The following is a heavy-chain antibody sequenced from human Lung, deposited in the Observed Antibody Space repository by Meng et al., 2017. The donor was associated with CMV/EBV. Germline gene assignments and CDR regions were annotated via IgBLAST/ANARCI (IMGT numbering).Heavy chain of an antibody. CDR1: GDSIRSGEYF. J-gene: IGHJ4*02. D-gene: IGHD2-2*01. V-gene: IGHV4-30-4*01. CDR3: ARGELLWDY. Sequence: QVQLQESGPGLVKPSPPLSLTCTVSGDSIRSGEYFWSWIRQPPGKGLEWIGYMDYRGSTFYNPSLKSRVTISVDTSKNQFSLKLSSVTAADTAVYFCARGELLWDYWGQGTLVTVSS. CDR2: MDYRGST.